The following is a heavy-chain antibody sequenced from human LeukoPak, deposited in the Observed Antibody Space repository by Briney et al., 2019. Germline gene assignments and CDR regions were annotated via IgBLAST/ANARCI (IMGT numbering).Heavy chain of an antibody. CDR3: ARNAAYDMDV. Sequence: PSGTLSLTCDVSGYSISSGHYWSWVRHPPGKGLEWTGEIHHSGDTNYNPSLKSRVTISLDKSKNQVSLKLSSVTAADTALYYCARNAAYDMDVWGQGTTVTVSS. V-gene: IGHV4-4*02. CDR1: GYSISSGHY. CDR2: IHHSGDT. J-gene: IGHJ6*02.